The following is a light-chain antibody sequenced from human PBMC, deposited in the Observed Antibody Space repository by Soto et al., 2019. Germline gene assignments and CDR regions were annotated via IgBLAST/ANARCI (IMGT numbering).Light chain of an antibody. V-gene: IGKV1-33*01. Sequence: IQLTQSPSSLSASVGDRVTITCRASQGISSYLAWYQQKPGKAPKLLIYDASNLETGVPSRFSGSGSGTDFTFTIRSLQPEDIATYYCQQYDNLPLTFGGGTKVDIK. J-gene: IGKJ4*01. CDR2: DAS. CDR3: QQYDNLPLT. CDR1: QGISSY.